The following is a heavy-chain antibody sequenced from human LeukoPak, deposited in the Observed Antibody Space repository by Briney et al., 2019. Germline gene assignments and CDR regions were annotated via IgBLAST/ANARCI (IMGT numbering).Heavy chain of an antibody. CDR3: ARAHSNYYDSSGYLN. J-gene: IGHJ4*02. V-gene: IGHV1-18*04. Sequence: GASVKVSCKASGYTFTSYGISWVRQAPGQGLEWMGWISAYNGNTNYAQKLQGRVTMTTDTSTSTAYMELRSLRSDDTAVYYCARAHSNYYDSSGYLNWGQGTLVTVSS. D-gene: IGHD3-22*01. CDR2: ISAYNGNT. CDR1: GYTFTSYG.